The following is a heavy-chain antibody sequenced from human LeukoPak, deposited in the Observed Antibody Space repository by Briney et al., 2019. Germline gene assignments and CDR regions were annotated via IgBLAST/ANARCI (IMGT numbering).Heavy chain of an antibody. CDR2: INTDGSST. V-gene: IGHV3-74*01. CDR1: GFTFTRYW. J-gene: IGHJ4*02. D-gene: IGHD1-26*01. CDR3: AREATAEFDC. Sequence: GGSLTLSCAASGFTFTRYWMHWVRQAPGKGLVWVSRINTDGSSTSYADSVKGRFTISRDNAKNTLYLQMNSLRAEDTAVYYCAREATAEFDCWGQGTLVTVSS.